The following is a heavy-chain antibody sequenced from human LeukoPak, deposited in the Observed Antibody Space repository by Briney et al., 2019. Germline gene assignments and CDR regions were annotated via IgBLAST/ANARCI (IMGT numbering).Heavy chain of an antibody. V-gene: IGHV3-64*01. CDR2: ISSNGGST. CDR1: GFTFSSYG. CDR3: ARARGAARPLDY. Sequence: PGGSLRLSCAASGFTFSSYGMHWVRQAPGKGLEYVSAISSNGGSTYYANSVKGRFTISRDNSKNTLYLQMGSLRAEDMAVYYCARARGAARPLDYWGQGTLVTVSS. J-gene: IGHJ4*02. D-gene: IGHD6-6*01.